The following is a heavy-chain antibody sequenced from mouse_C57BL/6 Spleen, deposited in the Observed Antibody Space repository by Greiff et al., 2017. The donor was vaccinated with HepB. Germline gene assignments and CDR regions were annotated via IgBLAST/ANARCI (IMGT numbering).Heavy chain of an antibody. CDR2: INYDGSST. CDR3: GTVVGDYAMDY. J-gene: IGHJ4*01. Sequence: EVKLVESEGGLVQPGSSMKLSCTASGFTFSDYYMAWVRQVPEKGLEWVANINYDGSSTYYLDSLKSRFIISRDNAKNILYLQMSSLKSEDTATYYCGTVVGDYAMDYWGQGTSVTVSS. V-gene: IGHV5-16*01. CDR1: GFTFSDYY. D-gene: IGHD1-1*01.